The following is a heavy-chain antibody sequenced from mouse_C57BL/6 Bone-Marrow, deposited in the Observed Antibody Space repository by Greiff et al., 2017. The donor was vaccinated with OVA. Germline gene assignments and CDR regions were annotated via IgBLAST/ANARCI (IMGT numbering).Heavy chain of an antibody. V-gene: IGHV14-4*01. Sequence: VQLQQSGAELVRPGASVKLSCTASGFNIKDDYMHWVKQRPEQGLEWIGWIDPENGDTDYASKFQGKATITADTSSNTAYLQLSSLTSEDTAVYYCTTWDYYGRDWFAYWGQGTLVTVSA. D-gene: IGHD1-1*01. CDR1: GFNIKDDY. CDR3: TTWDYYGRDWFAY. CDR2: IDPENGDT. J-gene: IGHJ3*01.